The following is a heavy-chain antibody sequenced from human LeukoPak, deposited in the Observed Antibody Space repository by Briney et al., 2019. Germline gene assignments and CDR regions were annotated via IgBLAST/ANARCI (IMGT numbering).Heavy chain of an antibody. CDR1: GFTFDDYA. V-gene: IGHV3-43D*03. CDR3: AKDIFPRAGPDAFDI. J-gene: IGHJ3*02. Sequence: PGGSLRLSCAASGFTFDDYAMHWVRQAPGKGLEWVSLISWDGGSTYYADSVKGRFTISRDNSKNSLYLQMNSLRAEDTALYYCAKDIFPRAGPDAFDIWGQGTMVTVSS. CDR2: ISWDGGST. D-gene: IGHD6-19*01.